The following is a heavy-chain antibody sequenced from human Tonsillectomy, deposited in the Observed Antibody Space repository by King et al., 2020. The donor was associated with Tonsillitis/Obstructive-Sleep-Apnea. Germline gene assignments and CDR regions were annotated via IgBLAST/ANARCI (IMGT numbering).Heavy chain of an antibody. D-gene: IGHD1-26*01. CDR1: GYSFTNYW. J-gene: IGHJ3*02. Sequence: QLVQSGAEVNKPGESLVISCKPSGYSFTNYWIGWVRQMPGKGLEWMGIIYPADSDTSYSPSFQGQVTISADRSTSTAYLQWSSLQAPDTAMYYCVRQFAGHIVHAFDIWGQGTMVTVSS. CDR2: IYPADSDT. CDR3: VRQFAGHIVHAFDI. V-gene: IGHV5-51*01.